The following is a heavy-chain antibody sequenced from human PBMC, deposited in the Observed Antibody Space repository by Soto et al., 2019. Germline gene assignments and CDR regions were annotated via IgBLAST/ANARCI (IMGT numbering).Heavy chain of an antibody. J-gene: IGHJ6*02. CDR2: IIPIFGTA. D-gene: IGHD6-19*01. Sequence: ASVKVSCKASGGTFSSYAISWVRQAPGQGLEWMGGIIPIFGTANYAQKFQGRVTITADESTSTAYMELSSLRSEDTAVYYCARGISQWLGQRMEYYYYGMDVWGQGTTVTVSS. CDR1: GGTFSSYA. V-gene: IGHV1-69*13. CDR3: ARGISQWLGQRMEYYYYGMDV.